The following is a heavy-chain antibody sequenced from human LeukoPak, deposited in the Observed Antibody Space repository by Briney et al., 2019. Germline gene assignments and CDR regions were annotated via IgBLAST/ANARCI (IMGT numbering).Heavy chain of an antibody. D-gene: IGHD1-26*01. Sequence: GGSLRLSCTASGFTFNNYWMSWVRQAPGKGLEWVANIKQDGSEKYYVDSVKGRFTISRDNAKNSLYLQMNSLRAEDTAMYYCARVSDSGSDFHYWGQGSLVTVSS. CDR3: ARVSDSGSDFHY. J-gene: IGHJ4*02. CDR1: GFTFNNYW. CDR2: IKQDGSEK. V-gene: IGHV3-7*01.